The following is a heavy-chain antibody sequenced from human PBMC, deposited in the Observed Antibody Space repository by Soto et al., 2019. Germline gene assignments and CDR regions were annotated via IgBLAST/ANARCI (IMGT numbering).Heavy chain of an antibody. CDR3: ARAPTYYYDSSGYYPTFDY. D-gene: IGHD3-22*01. CDR2: TYYSGST. CDR1: GGSISSGGYN. Sequence: TPSLTRPFSGGSISSGGYNCGRIRQHPGKCLGVIGYTYYSGSTYYNPPLKSPVTISVDTAKNQFSLKLSSVTAADTAVYYCARAPTYYYDSSGYYPTFDYWGQGTLVTVS. J-gene: IGHJ4*02. V-gene: IGHV4-31*01.